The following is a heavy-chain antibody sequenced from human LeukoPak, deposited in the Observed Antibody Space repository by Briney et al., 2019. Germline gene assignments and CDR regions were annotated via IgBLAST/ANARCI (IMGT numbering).Heavy chain of an antibody. CDR3: ARDDYGDYGLNAFDI. D-gene: IGHD4-17*01. Sequence: GGSLRLSCAASEFTFSDYYMSWIRQAPGKGLEWVSYISSSGSTIYYADSVKGRFTISRDNAKNSLYLQMNSLRAEDTAVYYCARDDYGDYGLNAFDIWGQGTMVTVSS. V-gene: IGHV3-11*01. CDR1: EFTFSDYY. CDR2: ISSSGSTI. J-gene: IGHJ3*02.